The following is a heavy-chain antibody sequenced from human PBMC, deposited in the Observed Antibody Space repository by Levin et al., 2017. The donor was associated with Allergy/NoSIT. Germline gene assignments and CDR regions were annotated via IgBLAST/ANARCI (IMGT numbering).Heavy chain of an antibody. CDR1: EFTVSSNY. J-gene: IGHJ6*04. Sequence: GGSLRLSCAASEFTVSSNYMTWVRQAPGKGLEWVSLIYSGGDTDYADSVKGRFTISRDNSRNTLYLQMNSLRAEDTAAYYCARKTDTFDTVMVLPGGVWGKGTTVTVSS. D-gene: IGHD5-18*01. CDR3: ARKTDTFDTVMVLPGGV. V-gene: IGHV3-66*02. CDR2: IYSGGDT.